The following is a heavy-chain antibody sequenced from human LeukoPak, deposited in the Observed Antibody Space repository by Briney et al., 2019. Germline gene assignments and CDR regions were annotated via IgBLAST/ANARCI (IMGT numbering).Heavy chain of an antibody. D-gene: IGHD6-13*01. CDR3: ARVRRIAAAGAEYFQH. Sequence: ASVKVSCKASGYTFPGYYMHWVRQAPGQGLEWMGWINPNSGGTNYAQKFQGRVTMTRDTSISTAHMELSRLRSDDTAVYYCARVRRIAAAGAEYFQHWGQGTPVTVSS. CDR2: INPNSGGT. J-gene: IGHJ1*01. CDR1: GYTFPGYY. V-gene: IGHV1-2*02.